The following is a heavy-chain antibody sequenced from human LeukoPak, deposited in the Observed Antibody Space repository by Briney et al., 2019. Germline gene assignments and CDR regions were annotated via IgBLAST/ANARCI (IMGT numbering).Heavy chain of an antibody. Sequence: SETLSLTCTVSGDSVSSGSYYWSWIRQPPGKGLKWIGNIHYSGSTNYNPSLKSRVTISVDTSKNQLSLKLSSVTAADTAVYYCARGRYNQDYWGQGTLVTVSS. CDR3: ARGRYNQDY. V-gene: IGHV4-61*01. D-gene: IGHD1-1*01. J-gene: IGHJ4*02. CDR1: GDSVSSGSYY. CDR2: IHYSGST.